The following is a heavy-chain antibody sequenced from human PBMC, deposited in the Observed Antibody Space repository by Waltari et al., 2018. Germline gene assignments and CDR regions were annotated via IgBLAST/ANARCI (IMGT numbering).Heavy chain of an antibody. V-gene: IGHV1-46*01. CDR1: GYTFTNYY. D-gene: IGHD3-16*01. J-gene: IGHJ4*02. CDR2: INPSGVST. Sequence: QVQLVQSGAEVKKPGASVKVSCKASGYTFTNYYMHWVRQAPGQGLEWMGIINPSGVSTSYAQKFQGRVSMTRDTSTSTVYMGLSSLRSEDTAVYYCATAYLGYYFDYWGQGTLVTVSS. CDR3: ATAYLGYYFDY.